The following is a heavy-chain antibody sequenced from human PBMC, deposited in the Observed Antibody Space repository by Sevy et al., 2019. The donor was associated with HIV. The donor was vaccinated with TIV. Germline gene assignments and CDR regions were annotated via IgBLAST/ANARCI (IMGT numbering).Heavy chain of an antibody. CDR2: ISHDGINE. J-gene: IGHJ4*02. D-gene: IGHD3-22*01. CDR3: AKGGSTSGYYLNYFAY. V-gene: IGHV3-30*18. CDR1: GFSFSYYG. Sequence: GGSLRLSCIGSGFSFSYYGIHWVRQAPGKGLDWVALISHDGINEYYADSVKGRFTISRDNSKNTLYLQMNSLRAEDTAVYYCAKGGSTSGYYLNYFAYWGQGTLVTVSS.